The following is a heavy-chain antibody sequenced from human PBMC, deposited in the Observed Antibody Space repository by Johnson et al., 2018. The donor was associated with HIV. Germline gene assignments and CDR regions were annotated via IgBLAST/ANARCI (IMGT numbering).Heavy chain of an antibody. D-gene: IGHD2-2*01. CDR3: ARGLGSRSAFDI. V-gene: IGHV3-30*02. CDR2: IRSDGVNK. J-gene: IGHJ3*02. CDR1: GFTFRIYD. Sequence: VQLVESGGCLVQTGGSLRLSCAASGFTFRIYDMQWVRQAPGKGLEWLAYIRSDGVNKQYTDSVKGRFTISRDNSKNTLYLQMNSVRAEDTAVYYCARGLGSRSAFDIWGQGTMVTVSS.